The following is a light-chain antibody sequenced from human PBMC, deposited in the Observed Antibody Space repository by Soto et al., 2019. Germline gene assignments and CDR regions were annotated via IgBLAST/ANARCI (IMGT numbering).Light chain of an antibody. CDR1: QSVLSRSNYKNY. V-gene: IGKV4-1*01. J-gene: IGKJ4*01. CDR3: QHYANWPLT. CDR2: WAS. Sequence: DIMMTQSPDSLAVSLGERATINCKSSQSVLSRSNYKNYLAWYQQKPGQPPKLLIYWASTRESGVPDRFRGSGSGTDFTLTITSLQSEDFAVYYCQHYANWPLTFGGGTRVESK.